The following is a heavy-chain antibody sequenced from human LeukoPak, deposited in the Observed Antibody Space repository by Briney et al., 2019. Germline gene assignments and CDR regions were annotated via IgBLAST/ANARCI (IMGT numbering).Heavy chain of an antibody. CDR1: GYTFTGYY. CDR3: ARDGGRGSGWDVDY. CDR2: INPNSGGT. Sequence: ASVKVSCKASGYTFTGYYMHWVRQAPGQGLEWMGWINPNSGGTNYAQKFQGWVTMTRDTSISTAYMELSRLRSDDTAVYYCARDGGRGSGWDVDYWGQGTLVTVSS. D-gene: IGHD6-19*01. J-gene: IGHJ4*02. V-gene: IGHV1-2*04.